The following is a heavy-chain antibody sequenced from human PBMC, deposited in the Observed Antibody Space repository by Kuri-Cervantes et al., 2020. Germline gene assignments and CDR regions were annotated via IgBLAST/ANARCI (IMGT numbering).Heavy chain of an antibody. CDR2: ISGSGGST. CDR1: GFTFSSYD. J-gene: IGHJ1*01. V-gene: IGHV3-23*01. Sequence: GESLKISCAASGFTFSSYDMTWVRQAPGKRLEWVSGISGSGGSTYYPDSVKGRFTISRDNAKNSLYLQMNSLRAEDTAVYYCARSSVAGTRVIQHWGQGTLVTVSS. CDR3: ARSSVAGTRVIQH. D-gene: IGHD6-19*01.